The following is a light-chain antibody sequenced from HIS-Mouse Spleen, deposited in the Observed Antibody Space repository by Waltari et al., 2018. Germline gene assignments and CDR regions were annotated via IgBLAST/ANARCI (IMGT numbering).Light chain of an antibody. CDR3: QQYGSSAWT. J-gene: IGKJ1*01. CDR2: GAT. CDR1: QSVSSSY. Sequence: EIVLTQSPGTLSLSPGERATLSCRASQSVSSSYLAWYQQKPGQAPRLLIYGATSRATGIPDRCSGSGAGTDFTLTISRLEPEDFGVYYCQQYGSSAWTFGQGTKVEIK. V-gene: IGKV3-20*01.